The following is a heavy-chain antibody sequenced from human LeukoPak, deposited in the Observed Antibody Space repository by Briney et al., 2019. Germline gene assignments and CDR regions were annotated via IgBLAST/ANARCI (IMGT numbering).Heavy chain of an antibody. J-gene: IGHJ6*02. CDR3: ARSLRGERRMDV. CDR1: GFTFSSYS. V-gene: IGHV3-48*04. D-gene: IGHD1-1*01. Sequence: GGSLRLSCAASGFTFSSYSLNWVRQAPGKGLEWVSYIDPDGGIYFADSMKGRFTISRDNAKNSLYLQMNSLRAEDTAVYYCARSLRGERRMDVWGQGTTVTVSS. CDR2: IDPDGGI.